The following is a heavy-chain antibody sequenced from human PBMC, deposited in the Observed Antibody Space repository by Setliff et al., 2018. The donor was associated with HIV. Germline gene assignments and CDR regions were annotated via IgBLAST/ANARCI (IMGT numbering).Heavy chain of an antibody. CDR2: ISPYNGHT. D-gene: IGHD2-2*01. J-gene: IGHJ5*02. CDR3: ARWSCGRATCYDSPYYWFDP. V-gene: IGHV1-18*01. Sequence: ASVKVSCKASGYTFTSYGIGWVRQAPGQGLEWMGWISPYNGHTNYAQKLQGRVTMTTDTSTSTTYMELTSLRSDDTAVYYCARWSCGRATCYDSPYYWFDPWGQGTLVTVSS. CDR1: GYTFTSYG.